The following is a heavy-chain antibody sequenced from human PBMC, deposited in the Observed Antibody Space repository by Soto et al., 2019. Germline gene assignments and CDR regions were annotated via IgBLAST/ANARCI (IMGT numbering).Heavy chain of an antibody. CDR1: GFTFSSYA. CDR3: ANYDFWSGYYSPFDP. D-gene: IGHD3-3*01. V-gene: IGHV3-30-3*01. Sequence: GGSLRLSXAASGFTFSSYAMHWVRQAPGKGLEWVAVISYDGSNKYYADSVKGRFTISRDNSKNTLYLQMNSLRAEDTAVYYCANYDFWSGYYSPFDPWGQGTLVTVSS. CDR2: ISYDGSNK. J-gene: IGHJ5*02.